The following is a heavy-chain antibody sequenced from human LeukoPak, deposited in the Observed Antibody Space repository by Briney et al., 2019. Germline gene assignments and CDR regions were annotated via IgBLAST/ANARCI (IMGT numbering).Heavy chain of an antibody. J-gene: IGHJ4*02. D-gene: IGHD4-17*01. V-gene: IGHV4-61*02. CDR1: GGSINTGSFY. CDR3: ATERVYGVSSPAFDN. CDR2: SYTGGSG. Sequence: SETLSLTCTVSGGSINTGSFYWSWVRQPAGKGLEWIGRSYTGGSGMYNPSLKGRVSISLDTSKNQFSLKLSSVTAADTGIYYCATERVYGVSSPAFDNWGQGTLVTVSS.